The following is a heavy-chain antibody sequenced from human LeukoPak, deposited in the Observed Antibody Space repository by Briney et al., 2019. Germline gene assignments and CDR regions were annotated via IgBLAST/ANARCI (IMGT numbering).Heavy chain of an antibody. Sequence: SQTLSLTCVISGDSVSNNAWNWVRQTPSGGLECLGRTYSNSKWYNDYAESVKSRISISPDTSKNQFSLQLNSVTPEDTAVYYCARGWTRDGFNIWSQGTMVTVSS. J-gene: IGHJ3*02. CDR2: TYSNSKWYN. V-gene: IGHV6-1*01. D-gene: IGHD3/OR15-3a*01. CDR3: ARGWTRDGFNI. CDR1: GDSVSNNA.